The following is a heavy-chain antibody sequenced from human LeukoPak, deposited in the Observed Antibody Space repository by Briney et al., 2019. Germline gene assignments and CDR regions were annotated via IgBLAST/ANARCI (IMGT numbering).Heavy chain of an antibody. CDR1: GFTFSHYC. CDR2: ISGSGGST. D-gene: IGHD3-10*01. Sequence: GGSLRLSCAVSGFTFSHYCMTWVRQAPGKGLEWVSAISGSGGSTYYADSVKGRFTISRDNSKNTLYLQMYSLRAEDTAVYYCAKVGYYGSGSYYNGGYYFDYWGQGTLVTVSS. V-gene: IGHV3-23*01. J-gene: IGHJ4*02. CDR3: AKVGYYGSGSYYNGGYYFDY.